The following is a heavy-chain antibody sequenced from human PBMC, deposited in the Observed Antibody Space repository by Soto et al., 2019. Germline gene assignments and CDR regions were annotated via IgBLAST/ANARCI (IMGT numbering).Heavy chain of an antibody. D-gene: IGHD5-12*01. Sequence: PSETLSLTGTVSGDSISDYYWSWIRQPAGRELEWIGRIYTSGSTDYNPSLKSRVTISIDTSKNQFSLKVTSMTAADTAVYYCARERREEIHDGYDIDYWGQGTLVTVSS. CDR2: IYTSGST. CDR1: GDSISDYY. CDR3: ARERREEIHDGYDIDY. J-gene: IGHJ4*02. V-gene: IGHV4-4*07.